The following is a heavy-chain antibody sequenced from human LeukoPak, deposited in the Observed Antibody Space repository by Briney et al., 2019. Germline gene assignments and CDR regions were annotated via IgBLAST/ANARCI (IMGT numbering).Heavy chain of an antibody. CDR3: ARLWFGELYFAY. Sequence: SETLSLTCTVSGGSISSYYWSWIRQPPGKGLEWIGSIYYSGSTYYNPSLKSRVTISVDTSKNQFSLKLSSVTAADTAVYYCARLWFGELYFAYWGQGTLVTVSS. CDR1: GGSISSYY. J-gene: IGHJ4*02. D-gene: IGHD3-10*01. V-gene: IGHV4-59*05. CDR2: IYYSGST.